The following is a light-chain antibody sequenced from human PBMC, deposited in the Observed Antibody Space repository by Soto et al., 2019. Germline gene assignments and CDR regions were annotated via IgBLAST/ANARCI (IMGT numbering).Light chain of an antibody. CDR3: HHFADSPT. CDR2: DAS. CDR1: QSITSNF. J-gene: IGKJ4*01. Sequence: PGESATLSCGASQSITSNFVAWYQKKPGLAPRLLIFDASTRAIGIPDRFSGSGSGTDFTLTIRGLEPEDSAVYYCHHFADSPTFGGGTKVEIK. V-gene: IGKV3D-20*01.